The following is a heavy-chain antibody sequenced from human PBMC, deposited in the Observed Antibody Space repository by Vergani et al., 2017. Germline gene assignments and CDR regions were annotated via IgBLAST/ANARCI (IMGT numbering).Heavy chain of an antibody. V-gene: IGHV4-61*02. D-gene: IGHD1-20*01. CDR1: GGSISSGSYY. CDR3: ARARTYNWNDEGAFDI. Sequence: QVQLQESGPGLVKPSQTLSLTCTVSGGSISSGSYYWSWIRQPAGKGLEWIGRIYTSGSTNYNPSLKSRVTISVDTYKNQFTLKMSSVTAADTAVYYCARARTYNWNDEGAFDIWGQGTMVTVSS. CDR2: IYTSGST. J-gene: IGHJ3*02.